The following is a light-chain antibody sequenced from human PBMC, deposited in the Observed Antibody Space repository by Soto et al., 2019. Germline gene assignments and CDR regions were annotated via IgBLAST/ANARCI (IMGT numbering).Light chain of an antibody. Sequence: DIQMTQSVSTLSASVGDRVTITCRASQSISSWLAWYQQKPGKAPKLLIYDASSLESGVPSRFSGSGSGTEFTLTISSLQPDDFASYYCQQHKSYPVTFGGGTNVDIK. CDR3: QQHKSYPVT. J-gene: IGKJ4*01. CDR1: QSISSW. CDR2: DAS. V-gene: IGKV1-5*01.